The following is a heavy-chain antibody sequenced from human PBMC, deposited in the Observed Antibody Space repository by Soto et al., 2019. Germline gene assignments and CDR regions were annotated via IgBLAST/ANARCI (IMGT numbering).Heavy chain of an antibody. CDR1: GGSFSGYY. CDR3: ARGGALGYCSGGSCGGFHFYYYYGMDV. V-gene: IGHV4-34*01. Sequence: PSETLSLTCAVYGGSFSGYYWSWIRQPPGKGLEWIGEINHSGSTNYNPSLKSRVTISVDTSKNQFSLKLSSVTAADTAVYYCARGGALGYCSGGSCGGFHFYYYYGMDVWGQGTTVTVSS. J-gene: IGHJ6*02. D-gene: IGHD2-15*01. CDR2: INHSGST.